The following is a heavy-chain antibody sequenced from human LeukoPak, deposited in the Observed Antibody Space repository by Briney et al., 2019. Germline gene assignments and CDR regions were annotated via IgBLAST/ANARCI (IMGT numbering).Heavy chain of an antibody. D-gene: IGHD4-17*01. V-gene: IGHV4-34*01. CDR2: INHSGST. CDR3: ARDRDYPHAFDI. Sequence: SETLSLTCVVYGGSFSGYYWSWIRRPPGKGLEWIGEINHSGSTNYNPSLKSRVTISVDTSKNQFSLKLSSVTAADTAVYYCARDRDYPHAFDIWGQGTMVTVSS. J-gene: IGHJ3*02. CDR1: GGSFSGYY.